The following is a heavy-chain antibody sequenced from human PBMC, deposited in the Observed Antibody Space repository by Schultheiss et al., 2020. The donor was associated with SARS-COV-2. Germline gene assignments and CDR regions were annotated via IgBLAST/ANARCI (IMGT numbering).Heavy chain of an antibody. D-gene: IGHD5-18*01. CDR2: TYYTGRT. Sequence: SETLSLTCTVSGGSMNSSSYYWGWIRQPPGKGLEWIGNTYYTGRTYYNPSLKSRVTISVDTSKNQFSLKLSSVTAADTAVYYCASTLSGYSYGYFDYWGQGTLVTVSS. J-gene: IGHJ4*02. CDR3: ASTLSGYSYGYFDY. CDR1: GGSMNSSSYY. V-gene: IGHV4-39*01.